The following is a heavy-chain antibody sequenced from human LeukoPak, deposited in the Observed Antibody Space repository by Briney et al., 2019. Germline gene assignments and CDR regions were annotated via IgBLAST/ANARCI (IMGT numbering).Heavy chain of an antibody. CDR3: ARRRGYCSGGSCYLAYYFDY. J-gene: IGHJ4*02. V-gene: IGHV4-34*01. D-gene: IGHD2-15*01. CDR1: GGSFSGYY. CDR2: INHSGST. Sequence: SETLSLTCAVYGGSFSGYYWSWIRQPPGKGLEWIGEINHSGSTNYNPSLKSRVTISVDTPKNQFSLKLSSVTAADTAVYYCARRRGYCSGGSCYLAYYFDYWGQGTLVTVSS.